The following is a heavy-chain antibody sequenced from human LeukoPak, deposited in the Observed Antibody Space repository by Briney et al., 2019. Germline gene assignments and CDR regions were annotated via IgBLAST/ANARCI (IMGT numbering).Heavy chain of an antibody. D-gene: IGHD3-22*01. CDR1: GYTFTSYY. Sequence: ASVKVSCKASGYTFTSYYMHWVRQAPGQGLEWMGIINPSGGSTSYAQKFQERVTITRDMSTSTAYTELSSLRSEDTAVYYCAAGYYYDSSGYPYWGQGTLVTVSS. CDR2: INPSGGST. V-gene: IGHV1-46*01. J-gene: IGHJ4*02. CDR3: AAGYYYDSSGYPY.